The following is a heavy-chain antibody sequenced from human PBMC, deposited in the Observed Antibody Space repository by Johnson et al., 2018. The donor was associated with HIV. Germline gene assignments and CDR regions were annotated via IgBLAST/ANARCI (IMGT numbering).Heavy chain of an antibody. CDR2: IRYDGSNK. J-gene: IGHJ3*02. D-gene: IGHD3-22*01. CDR1: GFTFSSYG. Sequence: QVQLVESGGGVVQPGGSLRLSCAASGFTFSSYGMHWVRQAPGKGLAWVAFIRYDGSNKYYADSVKGRFTISRDNSKNTLYLQMNSLRVEDTAVYYCARGRITMIVVDLRGGGFDIWGQGTMVTVSS. V-gene: IGHV3-30*02. CDR3: ARGRITMIVVDLRGGGFDI.